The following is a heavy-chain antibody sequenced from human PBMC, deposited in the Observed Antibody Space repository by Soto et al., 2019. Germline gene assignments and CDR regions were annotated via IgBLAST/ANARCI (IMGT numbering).Heavy chain of an antibody. D-gene: IGHD4-4*01. V-gene: IGHV3-74*01. Sequence: GGSLRLSCAASGFTFSSYWMHWVRQAPGKGLVWVSRINSDGSSTTYADSVKGRFTISRDNAKNTLYLQMNSLRAEDTAVYYCAREDYSNYFFDSWGQGTLVTVSS. CDR2: INSDGSST. J-gene: IGHJ4*02. CDR1: GFTFSSYW. CDR3: AREDYSNYFFDS.